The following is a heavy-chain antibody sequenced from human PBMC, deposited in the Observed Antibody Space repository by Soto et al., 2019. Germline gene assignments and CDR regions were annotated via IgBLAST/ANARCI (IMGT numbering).Heavy chain of an antibody. J-gene: IGHJ4*02. CDR3: ARDGNGVDY. D-gene: IGHD2-15*01. CDR1: GFTFSRYS. V-gene: IGHV3-48*01. CDR2: ISSSGSTI. Sequence: GGSLRLSCAASGFTFSRYSMNWVRQAPGKGLEWVSYISSSGSTIYYPDSMRGRFTISRDNAKNSLYLQMNSLRAEDTAVYYCARDGNGVDYWGQGTLVTVSS.